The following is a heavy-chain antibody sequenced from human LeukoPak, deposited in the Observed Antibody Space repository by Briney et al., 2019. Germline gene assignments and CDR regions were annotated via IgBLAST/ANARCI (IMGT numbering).Heavy chain of an antibody. D-gene: IGHD3-10*01. V-gene: IGHV3-48*03. Sequence: GGSLRLSCAASGFTFSSYEMNWVRQAPGKGLEWVSYISSSGSTIYYADSVKGRFTISRDNAKNSLYLQVNSLRAEDTAVYYCARGRSYYGSGSDYWGQGTLVTVSS. J-gene: IGHJ4*02. CDR3: ARGRSYYGSGSDY. CDR1: GFTFSSYE. CDR2: ISSSGSTI.